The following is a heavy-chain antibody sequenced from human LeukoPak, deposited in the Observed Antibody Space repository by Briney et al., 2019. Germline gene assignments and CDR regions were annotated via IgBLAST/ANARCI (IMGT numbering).Heavy chain of an antibody. CDR2: ISAYNGNT. J-gene: IGHJ4*02. D-gene: IGHD3-3*01. CDR1: GYTFTSYG. V-gene: IGHV1-18*01. Sequence: ASVKVSCKAFGYTFTSYGISWVRQAPGQGLEWMGWISAYNGNTNYAQKLQGRVTMTTDTSTSTAYMELRSLRSDDTAVYYCARVSYDFWSGYSYFDYWGQGTLVTVSS. CDR3: ARVSYDFWSGYSYFDY.